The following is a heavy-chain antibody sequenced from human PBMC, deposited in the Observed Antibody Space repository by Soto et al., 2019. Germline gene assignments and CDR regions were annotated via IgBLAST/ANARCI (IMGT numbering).Heavy chain of an antibody. D-gene: IGHD6-19*01. V-gene: IGHV2-5*02. CDR3: AHSRVAGTAEYFQY. J-gene: IGHJ1*01. CDR1: GFSLSTSGVG. CDR2: IYWDDDK. Sequence: GSGPTLVNPTQTLTLTCPFSGFSLSTSGVGVGWIRQPPGKALAWLALIYWDDDKRYRPSLKSRLTITKDTSKNQVVLTMTNMDPVDTATYYCAHSRVAGTAEYFQYWGQGTLVSLL.